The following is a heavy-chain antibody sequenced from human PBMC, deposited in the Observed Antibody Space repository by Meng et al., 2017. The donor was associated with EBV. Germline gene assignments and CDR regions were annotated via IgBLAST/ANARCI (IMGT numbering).Heavy chain of an antibody. J-gene: IGHJ4*02. Sequence: QGQMVQAGAEVKQPGASVKVSCKASGYTFTSYGIRWVRQAPGQGLEWMGWISAYNGNTNYAQKLQGRVTMTTDTSTSTAYMELRSLRSDDTAVYYCARDGRLYDTPSPFDDWGQGTLVTVSS. CDR2: ISAYNGNT. D-gene: IGHD3-22*01. CDR1: GYTFTSYG. V-gene: IGHV1-18*01. CDR3: ARDGRLYDTPSPFDD.